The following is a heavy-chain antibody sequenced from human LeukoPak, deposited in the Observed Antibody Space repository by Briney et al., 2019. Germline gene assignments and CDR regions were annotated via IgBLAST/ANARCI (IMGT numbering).Heavy chain of an antibody. CDR3: ARDWLAVAGFDY. Sequence: GGSLRLSCAASGFTFSSYAMHWVRQAPGKGLEWVSYISSSGSTIYYADSVKGRFTISRDNAKNSLYLQMNSLRAEDTAVYYCARDWLAVAGFDYWGQGTLVTVSS. V-gene: IGHV3-48*03. J-gene: IGHJ4*02. D-gene: IGHD6-19*01. CDR1: GFTFSSYA. CDR2: ISSSGSTI.